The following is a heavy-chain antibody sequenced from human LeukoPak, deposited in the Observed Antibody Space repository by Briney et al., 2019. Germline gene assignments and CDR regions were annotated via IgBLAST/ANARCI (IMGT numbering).Heavy chain of an antibody. CDR1: GGSISSGDYY. CDR2: IYYSGST. V-gene: IGHV4-30-4*08. Sequence: SSETLSLTCTVSGGSISSGDYYWSWIRQPPGKGLEWIGYIYYSGSTYYNPSLKSRVTISVDTSNNQFSLKLSSVTAADTAVYYCATQGRSSGTSIFDYWGQGTLVTVSS. J-gene: IGHJ4*02. D-gene: IGHD3-22*01. CDR3: ATQGRSSGTSIFDY.